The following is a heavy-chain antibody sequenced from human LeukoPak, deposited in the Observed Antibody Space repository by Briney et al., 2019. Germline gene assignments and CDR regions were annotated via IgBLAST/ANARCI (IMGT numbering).Heavy chain of an antibody. V-gene: IGHV4-34*01. J-gene: IGHJ5*02. CDR1: GGSCDDYY. CDR3: ARGRDRSKAGDL. CDR2: IHPHGIF. D-gene: IGHD5-24*01. Sequence: SETLSLTCAVHGGSCDDYYCSWLRQPPGKGLEWIGEIHPHGIFYYNSSLTSRVTISIDTSKSQFSLRLTSVTAADTAFYYCARGRDRSKAGDLWGQGSLVIVSS.